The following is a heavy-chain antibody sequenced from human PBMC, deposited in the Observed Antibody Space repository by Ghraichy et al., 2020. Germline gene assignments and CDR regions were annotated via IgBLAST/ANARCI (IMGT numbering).Heavy chain of an antibody. J-gene: IGHJ3*02. CDR1: GGSISSYY. CDR2: IYYSGST. Sequence: SQTLSLTCTVSGGSISSYYWSWIRQPPGRGLEWVGYIYYSGSTNYNPSLKSRVTISVDTSKKDTSKNQFSLNLSSVTAADTAVYYCARVHIRYSSSWFPDAFDIWGQGTMVTVSS. CDR3: ARVHIRYSSSWFPDAFDI. D-gene: IGHD6-13*01. V-gene: IGHV4-59*01.